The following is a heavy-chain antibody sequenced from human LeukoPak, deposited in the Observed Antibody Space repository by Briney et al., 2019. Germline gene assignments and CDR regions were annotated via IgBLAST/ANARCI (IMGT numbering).Heavy chain of an antibody. J-gene: IGHJ5*02. D-gene: IGHD3-22*01. CDR1: GSSISSSSYY. CDR3: ARAYDSSGYTDPPSNWFDP. Sequence: SETLSLTCTVSGSSISSSSYYWGWIRQPPGKGLEWIGSIYYSGSTYYNPSLKSRVTISVDTSKNQFSLKLSSVTAADTAVYYCARAYDSSGYTDPPSNWFDPWGQGTLVTVSS. CDR2: IYYSGST. V-gene: IGHV4-39*01.